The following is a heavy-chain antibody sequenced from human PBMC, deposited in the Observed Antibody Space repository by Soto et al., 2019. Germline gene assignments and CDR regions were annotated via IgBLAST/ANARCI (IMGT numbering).Heavy chain of an antibody. CDR3: ARDLGYCISTSCYPNNWFDP. D-gene: IGHD2-2*01. J-gene: IGHJ5*02. CDR1: GGTFSSYA. V-gene: IGHV1-69*12. CDR2: IIPIFGTA. Sequence: QVQLVQSGAEVKKPGSSVKVSCKASGGTFSSYAISWVRQAPGQGLEWMGGIIPIFGTANYAQKFQGRVTITADESTSTAYMELSSLTSEDTAVYYCARDLGYCISTSCYPNNWFDPWGQGTLVTVSS.